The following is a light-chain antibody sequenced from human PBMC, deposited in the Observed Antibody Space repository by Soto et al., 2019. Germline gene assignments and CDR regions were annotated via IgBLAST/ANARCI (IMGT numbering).Light chain of an antibody. V-gene: IGKV3-20*01. CDR2: GAS. J-gene: IGKJ2*01. CDR1: QSVSSRY. CDR3: QQYGNSPPYT. Sequence: EIVLTQSPGTLSLSPGERATLSCRASQSVSSRYLAWYQQKPGQAPRPLIYGASSRVTGIPDRFSGSGSGTAFTLTISRMEPEDFAGYYCQQYGNSPPYTFGQGTKLEIK.